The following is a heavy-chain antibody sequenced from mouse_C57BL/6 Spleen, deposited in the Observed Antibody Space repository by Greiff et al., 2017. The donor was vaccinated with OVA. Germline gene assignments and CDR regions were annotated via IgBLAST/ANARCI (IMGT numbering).Heavy chain of an antibody. J-gene: IGHJ2*01. Sequence: VQLKQSGPELVKPGASVKISCKASGYSFTGYYMNWVKQSPEKSLEWIGEINPSTGGTTYNQKFKAKATLTVDKSSSTAYMQLKSLTSEDSAVYYCARRGLSYGSSPYFDYWGQGTTLTVSS. D-gene: IGHD1-1*01. CDR1: GYSFTGYY. CDR3: ARRGLSYGSSPYFDY. V-gene: IGHV1-42*01. CDR2: INPSTGGT.